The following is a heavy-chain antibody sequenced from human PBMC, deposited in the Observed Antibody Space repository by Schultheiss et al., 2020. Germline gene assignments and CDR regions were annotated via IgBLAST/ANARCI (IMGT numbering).Heavy chain of an antibody. Sequence: SVKVSCKASGGTFSSYAISWVRQAPGQGLEWMGGIIPIFGTANYAQKFQGRVTITADESTSTAYMELSSLRSEDTAVYYCARDKWAARGDYYYYGMDVWGKGTTVNGSS. J-gene: IGHJ6*04. D-gene: IGHD6-6*01. CDR2: IIPIFGTA. V-gene: IGHV1-69*13. CDR3: ARDKWAARGDYYYYGMDV. CDR1: GGTFSSYA.